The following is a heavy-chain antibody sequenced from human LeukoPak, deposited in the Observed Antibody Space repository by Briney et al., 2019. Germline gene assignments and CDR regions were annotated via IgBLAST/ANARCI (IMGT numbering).Heavy chain of an antibody. Sequence: ASVKVSCKASGYTFTSYDINWVRQATGQGLEWMGWMNPNSGNTGYAQKFQGRVTMTEDTSTDTAYMELSSLRSEDTAVYHCATVPQWEHRRFDPWGQGTLVTVSS. D-gene: IGHD1-26*01. CDR3: ATVPQWEHRRFDP. J-gene: IGHJ5*02. CDR2: MNPNSGNT. V-gene: IGHV1-8*01. CDR1: GYTFTSYD.